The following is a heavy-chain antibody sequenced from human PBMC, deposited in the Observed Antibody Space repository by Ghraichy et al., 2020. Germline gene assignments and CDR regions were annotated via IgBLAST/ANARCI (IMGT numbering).Heavy chain of an antibody. V-gene: IGHV3-23*01. J-gene: IGHJ4*02. CDR3: AQWAAEELWLRPFDY. D-gene: IGHD3-16*01. CDR1: GLTFTYYA. CDR2: ISTTGGRT. Sequence: GGSLRLSCAASGLTFTYYAMSWVRQAPGKGLEWVSAISTTGGRTYYADSVKGRFTISRDNSKNTLYLQMESLRAEDTALYYCAQWAAEELWLRPFDYWGQGTLVTVSS.